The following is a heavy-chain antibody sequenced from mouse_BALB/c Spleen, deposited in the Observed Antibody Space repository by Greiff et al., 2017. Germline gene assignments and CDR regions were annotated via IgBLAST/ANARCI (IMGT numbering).Heavy chain of an antibody. CDR1: GFTFSSYA. Sequence: EVNVVESGGGLVKPGGSLKLSCAASGFTFSSYAMSWVRQTPEKRLEWVASISSGGSTYYPDSVKGRFTISRDNARNILYLQMSSLRSEDTAMYYCARGLYDYFDYWGQGTTLTVSS. CDR3: ARGLYDYFDY. D-gene: IGHD2-3*01. V-gene: IGHV5-6-5*01. J-gene: IGHJ2*01. CDR2: ISSGGST.